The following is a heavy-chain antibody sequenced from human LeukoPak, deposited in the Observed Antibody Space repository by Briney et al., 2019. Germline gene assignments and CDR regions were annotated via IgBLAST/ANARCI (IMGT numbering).Heavy chain of an antibody. Sequence: ASVKVSCKASGYTFTSYDINWLRQATGQGLEWMGWMNPNSGNTGYAQKFQGRVTMTRNTSISTAYMELSSLRSEDTAVYYCARGAAAGTYVGYWGQGTLVTVSS. CDR2: MNPNSGNT. CDR1: GYTFTSYD. D-gene: IGHD6-13*01. V-gene: IGHV1-8*01. CDR3: ARGAAAGTYVGY. J-gene: IGHJ4*02.